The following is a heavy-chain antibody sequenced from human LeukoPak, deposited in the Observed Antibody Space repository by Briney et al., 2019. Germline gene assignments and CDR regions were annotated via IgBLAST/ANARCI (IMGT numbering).Heavy chain of an antibody. D-gene: IGHD5-12*01. CDR3: AREGTRYSGPNYYYYYGMDV. V-gene: IGHV4-59*01. J-gene: IGHJ6*02. CDR2: IYYSGST. CDR1: GGSISSYY. Sequence: SETLSLTCTVSGGSISSYYWSWIRQPPGKGLEWIGYIYYSGSTNYNPSLKSRVTISVDTSKNQFSLKLGSVTAADTAVYYCAREGTRYSGPNYYYYYGMDVWGQGTTVTVSS.